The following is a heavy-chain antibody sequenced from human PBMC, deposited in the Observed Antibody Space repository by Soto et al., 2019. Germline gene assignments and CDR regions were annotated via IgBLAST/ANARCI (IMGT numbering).Heavy chain of an antibody. D-gene: IGHD3-9*01. CDR3: ARHSPTYYDILTGTFDY. Sequence: PSETLCVPCSVSGGSSSIGTDCWGWKRQAPGKGLEWIGNIHYSGTTNYNPSLKSRVTISVDTSKNQFSLKLSSVTAADTAVYYCARHSPTYYDILTGTFDYWGQGTLVTVSS. V-gene: IGHV4-39*01. J-gene: IGHJ4*02. CDR2: IHYSGTT. CDR1: GGSSSIGTDC.